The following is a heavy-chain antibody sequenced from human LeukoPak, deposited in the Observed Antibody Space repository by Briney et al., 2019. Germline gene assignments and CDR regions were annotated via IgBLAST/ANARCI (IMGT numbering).Heavy chain of an antibody. Sequence: PGGSLRLSCAASGFTFSSYAMSWVRQAPGKGLEWVSAISGSGGSTYYADSVKGRFTISRDNSKNTLYLQMNSLRAEDTAVYYCAKDLSSSSWSAGYFDYWGQGTLVTVSS. CDR1: GFTFSSYA. D-gene: IGHD6-13*01. CDR2: ISGSGGST. J-gene: IGHJ4*02. V-gene: IGHV3-23*01. CDR3: AKDLSSSSWSAGYFDY.